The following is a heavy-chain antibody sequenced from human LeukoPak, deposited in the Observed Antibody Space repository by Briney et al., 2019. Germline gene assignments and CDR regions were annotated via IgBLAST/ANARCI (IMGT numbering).Heavy chain of an antibody. D-gene: IGHD4-17*01. CDR3: ARVPYGDYLKMGYYFDY. J-gene: IGHJ4*02. CDR2: ISSSSSYI. Sequence: GGSLRLSCAASGFTFSSYSMNWVRQAPGKGLEWVSSISSSSSYIYYADSVKGRFTISRDNAKNSLYLQMNSLRAEDTAVYYCARVPYGDYLKMGYYFDYWGQGTLVTVSS. V-gene: IGHV3-21*01. CDR1: GFTFSSYS.